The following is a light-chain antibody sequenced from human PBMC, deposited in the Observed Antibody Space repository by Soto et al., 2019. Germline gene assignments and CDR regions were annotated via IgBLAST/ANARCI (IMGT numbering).Light chain of an antibody. V-gene: IGKV3-15*01. CDR1: QSVSSD. Sequence: EIVMTQSPATLSVSPGQRATLSCRASQSVSSDLAWYQQKPCQAPRLLIYGASTRATDIPARFSGSGSGTEFSLTISSLQSEDFAVYYCQQYNNWPTWTFGQGTKVDIK. J-gene: IGKJ1*01. CDR3: QQYNNWPTWT. CDR2: GAS.